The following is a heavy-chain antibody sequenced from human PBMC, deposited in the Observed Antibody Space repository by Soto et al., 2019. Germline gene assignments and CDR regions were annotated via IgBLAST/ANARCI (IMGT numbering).Heavy chain of an antibody. Sequence: PSETLSLTCTVSGASISSYYWSWIRQPPGKGLEWIGYIYYSGSTNYNPSLKSRVTISVDTSKNQFSLKVSSVTATDTAVYYCASSLGYCSGGSCYEFWFDPWGQGTLVTVSS. CDR2: IYYSGST. D-gene: IGHD2-15*01. CDR1: GASISSYY. CDR3: ASSLGYCSGGSCYEFWFDP. J-gene: IGHJ5*02. V-gene: IGHV4-59*01.